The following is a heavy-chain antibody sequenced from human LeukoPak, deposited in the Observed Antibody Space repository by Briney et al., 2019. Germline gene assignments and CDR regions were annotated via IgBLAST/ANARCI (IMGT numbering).Heavy chain of an antibody. V-gene: IGHV3-11*04. CDR1: GFTFSNVW. Sequence: GGSLRLSCAASGFTFSNVWMSWVRQAPGKGLEWVSYISSSGSTIYYADSVKGRFTISRDNAKNSLYLQMNSLRAEDTAVYYCARASNTAMAPFAFDIWGQGTMVTVSS. D-gene: IGHD5-18*01. CDR3: ARASNTAMAPFAFDI. CDR2: ISSSGSTI. J-gene: IGHJ3*02.